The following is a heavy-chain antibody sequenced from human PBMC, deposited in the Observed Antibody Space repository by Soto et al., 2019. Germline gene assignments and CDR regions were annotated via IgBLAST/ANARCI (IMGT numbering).Heavy chain of an antibody. D-gene: IGHD3-22*01. CDR1: GGSISSYY. J-gene: IGHJ4*02. CDR3: ARARWAYDSSGYYLPDYFDY. V-gene: IGHV4-4*07. CDR2: IYTSGST. Sequence: TLSLTCTVSGGSISSYYWSWIRQPAGKGLEWIGRIYTSGSTNYNPSLKSRVTMSVDTSKNQFSLKLSSVTAADTAVYYCARARWAYDSSGYYLPDYFDYWGQGTLVTVSS.